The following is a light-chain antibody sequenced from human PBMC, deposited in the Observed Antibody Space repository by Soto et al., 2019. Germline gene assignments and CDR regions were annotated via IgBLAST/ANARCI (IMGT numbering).Light chain of an antibody. Sequence: QSVLTQPASVSWSPGQSITISCTGTSSDVGGYDYVSWYQKLPGKAPKLLIYDVNNRPSGVSHRFSGSKSGNTSSLTISWLQAEDEADYYCSSYTGSSTFVFGTGTKVTVL. CDR2: DVN. V-gene: IGLV2-14*01. J-gene: IGLJ1*01. CDR3: SSYTGSSTFV. CDR1: SSDVGGYDY.